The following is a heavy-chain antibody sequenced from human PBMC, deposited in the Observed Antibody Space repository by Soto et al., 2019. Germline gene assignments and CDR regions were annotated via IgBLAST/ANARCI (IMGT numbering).Heavy chain of an antibody. V-gene: IGHV1-69*01. D-gene: IGHD6-13*01. J-gene: IGHJ6*02. CDR1: GGTFSTYG. CDR2: IIPIFDTT. Sequence: QVQLVQSGAEVKKPGYSVKVSCKASGGTFSTYGINWVRQAPGQGLEWMGGIIPIFDTTNYAQKFQDKLTITANESPATVYMEPSILRSEAEAVYSCARDAAAAATSGMDVWGQGNRVTVSS. CDR3: ARDAAAAATSGMDV.